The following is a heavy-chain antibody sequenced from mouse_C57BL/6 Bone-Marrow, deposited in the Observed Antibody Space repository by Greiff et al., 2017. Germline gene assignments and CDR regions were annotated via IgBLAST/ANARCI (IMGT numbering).Heavy chain of an antibody. Sequence: VKLMESGPGLVQPSQSLSITCTVSGFSLTSYGVHWVRQSPGKGLEWLGVIWSGGSTDYNAAFISRLSISKDNSKSQVFFKMNSLQADDTAIYYCARRGGLRRWYFDVWGTGTTVTVSS. J-gene: IGHJ1*03. CDR3: ARRGGLRRWYFDV. V-gene: IGHV2-2*01. CDR2: IWSGGST. CDR1: GFSLTSYG. D-gene: IGHD2-4*01.